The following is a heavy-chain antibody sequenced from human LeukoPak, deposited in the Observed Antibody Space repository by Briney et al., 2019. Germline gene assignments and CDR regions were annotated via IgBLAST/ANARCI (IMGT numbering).Heavy chain of an antibody. J-gene: IGHJ4*02. V-gene: IGHV1-2*06. CDR1: GYTFTGYY. D-gene: IGHD6-25*01. CDR2: INPNSGGT. CDR3: ARDAAKVYYFDY. Sequence: GASVKVSCKASGYTFTGYYMHWVRQAPGQGLEWMGRINPNSGGTNYAQKFQGRVTMTRDTSISTAYMELSRLRSDDTAVYYCARDAAKVYYFDYWGQGTLVTVSP.